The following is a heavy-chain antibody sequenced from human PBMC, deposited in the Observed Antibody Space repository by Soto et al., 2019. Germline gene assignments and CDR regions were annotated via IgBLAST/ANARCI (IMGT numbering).Heavy chain of an antibody. D-gene: IGHD3-22*01. CDR1: GFTFSSYA. V-gene: IGHV3-23*01. Sequence: EVQLLESGGGLVQPGESLRLSCAASGFTFSSYAMNWVRQAPGKGPEWVSLISGSGGSTFYARSVKGRFTISRDNAKNTLYLQMNSLRAEDTAVYYCAKEWDMIVIPTAGGAFDIWGQGTMVTVSS. J-gene: IGHJ3*02. CDR2: ISGSGGST. CDR3: AKEWDMIVIPTAGGAFDI.